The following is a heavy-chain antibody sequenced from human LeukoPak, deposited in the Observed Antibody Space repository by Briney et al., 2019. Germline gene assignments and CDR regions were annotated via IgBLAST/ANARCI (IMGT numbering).Heavy chain of an antibody. V-gene: IGHV3-20*01. J-gene: IGHJ2*01. CDR2: INWNGGST. CDR1: GFTVSNNY. CDR3: ARQYYDSSASRAFWYFDL. D-gene: IGHD3-22*01. Sequence: GGSLRLSCAASGFTVSNNYMSWVRQAPGKGLEWVSGINWNGGSTGYADSVKGRFTISRDNAKNSLYLQMNSLRAEDTALYHCARQYYDSSASRAFWYFDLWGRGTLVTVSS.